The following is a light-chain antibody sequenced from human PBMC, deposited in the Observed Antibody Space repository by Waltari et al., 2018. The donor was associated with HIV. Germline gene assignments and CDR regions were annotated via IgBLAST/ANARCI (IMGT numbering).Light chain of an antibody. CDR3: SSYGDSLRVL. CDR2: EVT. CDR1: SRDIGAYDY. V-gene: IGLV2-8*01. Sequence: QSALTQPPSPSGSLGQSVTISCTGPSRDIGAYDYVSWFQQHPHSAPKLLLYEVTRRPSTVSDRFSGSRSGYTAFLTVAGLQPDDEATYFCSSYGDSLRVLFGGGTNVTVL. J-gene: IGLJ2*01.